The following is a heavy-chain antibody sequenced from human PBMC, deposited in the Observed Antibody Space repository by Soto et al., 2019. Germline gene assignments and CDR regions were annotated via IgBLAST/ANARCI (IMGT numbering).Heavy chain of an antibody. CDR2: IKGDGSEA. D-gene: IGHD5-12*01. J-gene: IGHJ4*02. Sequence: EVQLVESGGDLVQPGGSLRLSCVASEFSISAYWMSWVRQAPGKGLEWVANIKGDGSEARYVDSAKDRFLISRDNTKNSLYLQRTSLRAEDTAIYYCVSDGDGGSGSDCFRHFKYWGRGTRVTVSS. V-gene: IGHV3-7*03. CDR1: EFSISAYW. CDR3: VSDGDGGSGSDCFRHFKY.